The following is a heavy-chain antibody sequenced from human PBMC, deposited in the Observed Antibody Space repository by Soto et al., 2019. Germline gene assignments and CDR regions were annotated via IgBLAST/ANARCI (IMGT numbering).Heavy chain of an antibody. CDR3: ARELKMSGYPNYYYYYGMDV. J-gene: IGHJ6*02. V-gene: IGHV1-69*06. D-gene: IGHD3-3*01. CDR1: GGTFSSYA. Sequence: RASVKVSCKASGGTFSSYAISWVRQAPGQGLEWMGGIIPIFGTANYAQKFQGRVTITADKSTSTAYMELSSLRSEDTAVYYCARELKMSGYPNYYYYYGMDVWGQGTTVTVSS. CDR2: IIPIFGTA.